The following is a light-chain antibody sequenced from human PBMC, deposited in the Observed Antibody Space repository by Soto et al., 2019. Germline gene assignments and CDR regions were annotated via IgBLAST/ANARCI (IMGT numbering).Light chain of an antibody. J-gene: IGLJ1*01. CDR3: SSYAGGNRV. Sequence: QSALTQPPSASGSPGQSVTISCTGTSSDVGHYNYVSWYQQHPGKAPKLLVYEDGKRPSGVPHRFSGSKSANTTYLTVSGLQADDEADYYCSSYAGGNRVFGTGTKLTVL. V-gene: IGLV2-8*01. CDR1: SSDVGHYNY. CDR2: EDG.